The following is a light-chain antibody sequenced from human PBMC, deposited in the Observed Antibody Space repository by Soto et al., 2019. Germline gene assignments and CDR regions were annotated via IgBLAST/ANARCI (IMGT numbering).Light chain of an antibody. Sequence: QSALTQPASVSGSPGQSITISCTGTSSDVGGYNYVSWYQHHPGKAPKLIIYDVSNRPSGVSNRFSGSKSGNTASLTISGLQAEDEADYYCNSYTRSSTLVFGGGTKVTVL. V-gene: IGLV2-14*03. CDR1: SSDVGGYNY. J-gene: IGLJ2*01. CDR2: DVS. CDR3: NSYTRSSTLV.